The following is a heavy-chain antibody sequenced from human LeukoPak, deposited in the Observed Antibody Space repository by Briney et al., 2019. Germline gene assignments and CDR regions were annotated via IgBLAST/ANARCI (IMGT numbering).Heavy chain of an antibody. V-gene: IGHV4-39*07. Sequence: SETLSLTCTVSGASIIGSIYYWGWIRQPPGRGLERVGSIYYSGYSGTTYYTPSLKSRVTVSVDTSKNHFSLNLNSVTAADTAVYYCARQHSVLGDLLDYWGQGTLVTVSS. CDR2: IYYSGYSGTT. CDR3: ARQHSVLGDLLDY. CDR1: GASIIGSIYY. J-gene: IGHJ4*02. D-gene: IGHD3-10*01.